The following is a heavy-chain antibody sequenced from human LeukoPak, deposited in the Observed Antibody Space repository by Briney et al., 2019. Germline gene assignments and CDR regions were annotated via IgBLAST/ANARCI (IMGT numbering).Heavy chain of an antibody. V-gene: IGHV1-69*05. D-gene: IGHD1-7*01. J-gene: IGHJ1*01. CDR3: ARGGIRITGTTGFQH. CDR2: IIPIFGTA. Sequence: SVKVSCKASGGTFSSYAISWVRQAPGQGLEWMGGIIPIFGTANYAQKFQGRVTITTDESTSTAYMELSSLRSEDTAVHYCARGGIRITGTTGFQHWGQGTLVTVSS. CDR1: GGTFSSYA.